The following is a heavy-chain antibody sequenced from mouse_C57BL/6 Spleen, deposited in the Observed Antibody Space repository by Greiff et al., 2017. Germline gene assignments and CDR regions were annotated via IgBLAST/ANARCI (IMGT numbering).Heavy chain of an antibody. D-gene: IGHD1-1*01. CDR1: GYTFTDYY. CDR2: IYPGSGNT. CDR3: ARGGGSNYYFDY. Sequence: QVQLQQSGAELVRPGASVKLSCKASGYTFTDYYINWVKQRPGQGLEWIARIYPGSGNTYYNEKFKGKATLTAEKSSSTAYMQLSSLTSEDSAVYFCARGGGSNYYFDYWGQGTTLTVSS. V-gene: IGHV1-76*01. J-gene: IGHJ2*01.